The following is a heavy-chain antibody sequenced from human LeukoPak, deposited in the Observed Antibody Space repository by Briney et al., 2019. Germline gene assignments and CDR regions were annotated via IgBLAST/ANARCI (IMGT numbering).Heavy chain of an antibody. D-gene: IGHD6-13*01. CDR1: GFTFSSYA. CDR2: ISGSGDNT. CDR3: ARVIAADFDY. Sequence: GGSLRLSCAASGFTFSSYAMSWVRQAPGKGLEWVSGISGSGDNTYYADSVKGRFTISRDNAKNSLYLQMNSLRAEDTAVYYCARVIAADFDYWGQGTLVTVSS. V-gene: IGHV3-23*01. J-gene: IGHJ4*02.